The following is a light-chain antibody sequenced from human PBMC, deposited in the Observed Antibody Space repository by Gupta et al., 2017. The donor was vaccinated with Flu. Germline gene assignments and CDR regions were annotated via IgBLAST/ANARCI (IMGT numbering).Light chain of an antibody. V-gene: IGKV3-15*01. Sequence: EIVMTQSTATLSVSPGERATLSCRASQSVSSNLAWYQQKPGQAPRLLIYGASTRATGIPARFSGSGSGTEFTLTFSSLQSEDFAVYYCQQYNNWPPWTFGQGTKLEIK. CDR2: GAS. J-gene: IGKJ2*02. CDR1: QSVSSN. CDR3: QQYNNWPPWT.